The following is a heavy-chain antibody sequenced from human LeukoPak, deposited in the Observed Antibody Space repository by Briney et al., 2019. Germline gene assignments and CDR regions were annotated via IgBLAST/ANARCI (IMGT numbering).Heavy chain of an antibody. J-gene: IGHJ4*02. V-gene: IGHV3-23*01. CDR3: AKYGGVRGVITPQPLDY. CDR1: GFTFSSYA. Sequence: GGSLRLSCAASGFTFSSYAMSWVRQAPGKGLEWVSAISGSGGSTYYADSVKGRFTISRDNSKNTLYLQMISLRAEDTAVYYCAKYGGVRGVITPQPLDYWGQGTLVTVSS. D-gene: IGHD3-10*01. CDR2: ISGSGGST.